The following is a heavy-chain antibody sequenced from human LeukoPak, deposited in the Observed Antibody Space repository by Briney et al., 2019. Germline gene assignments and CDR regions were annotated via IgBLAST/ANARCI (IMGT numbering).Heavy chain of an antibody. Sequence: ASVKVSCKASGYTFTSYGIGWVRQAPGQGFEWMGWISAYNGNTNYAQKLQGRVTMTTDTSTSTAYMELRSLRSDDTAVYYCARDSRECSSSWYYNPIYYYYGMDVWGQGTTVTVSS. D-gene: IGHD6-13*01. J-gene: IGHJ6*02. CDR2: ISAYNGNT. CDR1: GYTFTSYG. V-gene: IGHV1-18*01. CDR3: ARDSRECSSSWYYNPIYYYYGMDV.